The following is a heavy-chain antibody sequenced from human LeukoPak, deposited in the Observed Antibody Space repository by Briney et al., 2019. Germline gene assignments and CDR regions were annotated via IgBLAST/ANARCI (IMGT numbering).Heavy chain of an antibody. CDR1: GYTFSSYA. V-gene: IGHV1-69*04. Sequence: GASVKVSCQASGYTFSSYAISWVRQAPGQGLEWMGRIIPILGIANYAQKFQGRVTITADKSTSTAYMELSSLRSEDTAVYYCARDSQVYSSGWDVYYYYGMDVWGQGTTVTVSS. CDR3: ARDSQVYSSGWDVYYYYGMDV. D-gene: IGHD6-19*01. CDR2: IIPILGIA. J-gene: IGHJ6*02.